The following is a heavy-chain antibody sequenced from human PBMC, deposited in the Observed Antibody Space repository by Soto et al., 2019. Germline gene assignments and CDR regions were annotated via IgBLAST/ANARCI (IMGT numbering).Heavy chain of an antibody. Sequence: PSETLSLTCAVSGGSISSGGYSWSWIRQPPGKGLEWIGYIYHSGSTYYNPSLKSRVTISVDRSKNQFSLKLSSVTAADTAVYYCARGSGITIFGVDYYGMDVWGQGTTVTVSS. CDR2: IYHSGST. CDR1: GGSISSGGYS. J-gene: IGHJ6*02. D-gene: IGHD3-3*01. V-gene: IGHV4-30-2*01. CDR3: ARGSGITIFGVDYYGMDV.